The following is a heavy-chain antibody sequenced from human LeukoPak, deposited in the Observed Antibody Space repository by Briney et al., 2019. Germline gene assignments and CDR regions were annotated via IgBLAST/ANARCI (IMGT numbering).Heavy chain of an antibody. CDR3: ARDARWLQVYGMDV. D-gene: IGHD5-24*01. J-gene: IGHJ6*02. V-gene: IGHV3-23*01. CDR2: ISHSGGAT. Sequence: GGSLRLSCAASEFTFSSYDMSWVRQAPGKGLEWVSAISHSGGATYYADSVKGRFTISRDNAKNSLYLQMNSLRAEDTAVYYCARDARWLQVYGMDVWGQGTTVTVSS. CDR1: EFTFSSYD.